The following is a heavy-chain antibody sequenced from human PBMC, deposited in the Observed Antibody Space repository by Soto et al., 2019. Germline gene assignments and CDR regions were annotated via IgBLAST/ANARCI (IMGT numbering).Heavy chain of an antibody. CDR3: TKMGGFDY. CDR1: GFTFSKYW. J-gene: IGHJ4*02. CDR2: ITSDGAST. D-gene: IGHD3-16*01. Sequence: GGSLRLCCAASGFTFSKYWMHWVRQPPGMGLEWLSRITSDGASTSYADSVKGRFTISRDNANNTVYLQMNSLRAEDTAVYYCTKMGGFDYWGQGTLVTVSS. V-gene: IGHV3-74*01.